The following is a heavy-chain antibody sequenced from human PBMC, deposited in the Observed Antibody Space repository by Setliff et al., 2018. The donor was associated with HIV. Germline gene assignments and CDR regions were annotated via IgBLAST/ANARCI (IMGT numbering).Heavy chain of an antibody. CDR2: IIPMFGIE. V-gene: IGHV1-69*13. CDR3: ARGANILIRTDYYYHMDV. D-gene: IGHD3-16*01. J-gene: IGHJ6*03. Sequence: SVKVSCKASGGTLNTYGISWVRQAPGQGLEWMGGIIPMFGIEKYAQKFQGRVKITADESTTTAYMELSSLRSEDMALYYCARGANILIRTDYYYHMDVWGKGTTVTVSS. CDR1: GGTLNTYG.